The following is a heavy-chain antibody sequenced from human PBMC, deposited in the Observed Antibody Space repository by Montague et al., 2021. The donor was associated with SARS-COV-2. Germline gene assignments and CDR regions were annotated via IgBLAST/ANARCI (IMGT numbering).Heavy chain of an antibody. Sequence: SLRLSCAASGFIFRNYAMSWVRQAPGKGLEWISVLYKDDRTTEHAGSVKGRFTISRDNSKNTLYLQMNSLRAEDTALYYCAKRDGYNPRNWSFDYWGQGTLLPAPS. J-gene: IGHJ4*02. CDR2: LYKDDRTT. CDR3: AKRDGYNPRNWSFDY. V-gene: IGHV3-23*03. D-gene: IGHD5-24*01. CDR1: GFIFRNYA.